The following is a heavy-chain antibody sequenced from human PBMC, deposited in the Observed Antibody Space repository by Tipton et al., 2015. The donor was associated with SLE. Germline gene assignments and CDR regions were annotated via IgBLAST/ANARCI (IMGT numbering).Heavy chain of an antibody. CDR2: INHSGST. CDR1: GGSISSSSYY. V-gene: IGHV4-39*07. D-gene: IGHD3-3*01. Sequence: TLSLTCTVSGGSISSSSYYWGWIRQPPGKGLEWIGEINHSGSTNYNPSLKSRVTISVDTSKNQFSLKLSSVTAADTAVYYCAREIPDFWSGETRYYFDYWGQGTLVTVSS. J-gene: IGHJ4*02. CDR3: AREIPDFWSGETRYYFDY.